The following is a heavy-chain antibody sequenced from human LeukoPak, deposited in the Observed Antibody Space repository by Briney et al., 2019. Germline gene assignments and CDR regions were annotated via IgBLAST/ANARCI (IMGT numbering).Heavy chain of an antibody. D-gene: IGHD3-3*01. Sequence: VASVKVSCKASGGTFSSYAISWVRQAPGQGLEWMGGIIPIFGTANYAQKFQGRVTITTDESTSTAYMELSGLRSEDTAVYYCASGYDFWSGLDYWGQGTLVTVSS. CDR2: IIPIFGTA. CDR3: ASGYDFWSGLDY. J-gene: IGHJ4*02. V-gene: IGHV1-69*05. CDR1: GGTFSSYA.